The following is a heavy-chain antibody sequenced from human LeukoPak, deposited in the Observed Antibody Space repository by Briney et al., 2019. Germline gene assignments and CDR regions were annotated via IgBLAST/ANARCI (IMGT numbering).Heavy chain of an antibody. CDR1: GFSFSSSS. CDR2: ISSSSSTI. D-gene: IGHD3-22*01. J-gene: IGHJ6*03. CDR3: ARASVSSGYYDYYYYYMDV. V-gene: IGHV3-48*01. Sequence: PGGSLRLSCAASGFSFSSSSMNWVRQAPGKGLEWVSYISSSSSTIYYADSVKGRFTISRDNAKNSLYLQMNSLRAEDTAVYYCARASVSSGYYDYYYYYMDVWGKGTTVTVSS.